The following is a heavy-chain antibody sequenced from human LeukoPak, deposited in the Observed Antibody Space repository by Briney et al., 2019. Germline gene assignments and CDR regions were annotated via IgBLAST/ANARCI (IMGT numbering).Heavy chain of an antibody. V-gene: IGHV3-23*01. D-gene: IGHD5-18*01. CDR2: ISGSGGST. Sequence: GGSLRLSCAASGFMFNSYIMSWVRQAPGRGLEWVSAISGSGGSTYYADSVKGRFTISRDNSKNTLYLQMDSLRAEDTAVYYCAGRKWIQLWLFDYWGQGTLVTVSS. CDR3: AGRKWIQLWLFDY. CDR1: GFMFNSYI. J-gene: IGHJ4*02.